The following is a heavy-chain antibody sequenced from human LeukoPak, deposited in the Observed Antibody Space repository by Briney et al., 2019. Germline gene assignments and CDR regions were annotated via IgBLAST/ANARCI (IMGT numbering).Heavy chain of an antibody. Sequence: SETLSLTCTVYGGSFSGYYWSWIRQPPGRGLEWIGEINHSGSINYNPSLKSRVTISVDTSKNQFSLKLSSVTAADTAVYYCARGRRDSPSGFPLRRGKFDYWGQGTLVTVSS. V-gene: IGHV4-34*01. CDR2: INHSGSI. J-gene: IGHJ4*02. CDR3: ARGRRDSPSGFPLRRGKFDY. CDR1: GGSFSGYY. D-gene: IGHD2-21*02.